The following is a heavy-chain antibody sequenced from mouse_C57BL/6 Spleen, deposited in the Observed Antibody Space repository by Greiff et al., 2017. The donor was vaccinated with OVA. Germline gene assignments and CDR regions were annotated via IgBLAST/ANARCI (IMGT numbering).Heavy chain of an antibody. D-gene: IGHD4-1*01. Sequence: QVQLQQPGAELVRPGSSVKLSCKASGYTFTSYWMDWVKQRPGQDLEWIGNIYPSDSETHYNQKFKDKATLTVDKSSSTAYMQLSSLTSEDSAVYYCARGGLGRDYFDYWGQGTTLTVSS. V-gene: IGHV1-61*01. CDR1: GYTFTSYW. J-gene: IGHJ2*01. CDR2: IYPSDSET. CDR3: ARGGLGRDYFDY.